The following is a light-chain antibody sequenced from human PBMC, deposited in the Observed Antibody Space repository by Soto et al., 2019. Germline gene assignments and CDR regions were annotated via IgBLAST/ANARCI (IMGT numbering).Light chain of an antibody. J-gene: IGKJ1*01. CDR2: GAS. CDR1: QSVTSNY. Sequence: EIVLTQSPGTLSSSPGERATLSCMSSQSVTSNYLAWYQQKSGQAPRLIIYGASSRATGIPDRFSGSGSGTDFTLTISRLEPEDFAVYYCQQYGSSRWTLGQGTKVDI. V-gene: IGKV3-20*01. CDR3: QQYGSSRWT.